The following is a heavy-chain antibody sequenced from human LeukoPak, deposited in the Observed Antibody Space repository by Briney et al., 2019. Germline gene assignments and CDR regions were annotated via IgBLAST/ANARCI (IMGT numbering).Heavy chain of an antibody. V-gene: IGHV4-34*01. CDR1: GFTFSSYA. CDR2: INHSGGT. D-gene: IGHD3-9*01. J-gene: IGHJ6*03. Sequence: GSLRLSCAASGFTFSSYAMSWIRQPPGKGLEWIGEINHSGGTNYNPSLKSRVTISVDTSKNQFSLKLSSVTAADTAVYYCARGVRYFDWLFRRINYYYYYMDVWGKGTTVTVSS. CDR3: ARGVRYFDWLFRRINYYYYYMDV.